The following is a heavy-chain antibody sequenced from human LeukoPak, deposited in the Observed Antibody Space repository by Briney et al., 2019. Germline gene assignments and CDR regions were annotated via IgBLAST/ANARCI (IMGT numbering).Heavy chain of an antibody. D-gene: IGHD4-17*01. CDR1: GYTFTGYY. J-gene: IGHJ6*02. CDR2: INPNSGGT. Sequence: ASVKVSCKASGYTFTGYYMHWVRQAPGQGLEWMGWINPNSGGTNYAQKFQGRVTMTRDTSISTAYMELSRLRSDDTAVYYCAGWGDYGDGDYYYYYGMDVWGQGTTVTVSS. CDR3: AGWGDYGDGDYYYYYGMDV. V-gene: IGHV1-2*02.